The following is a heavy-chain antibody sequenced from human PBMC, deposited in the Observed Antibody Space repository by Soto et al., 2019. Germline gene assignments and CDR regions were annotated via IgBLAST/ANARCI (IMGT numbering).Heavy chain of an antibody. D-gene: IGHD3-16*01. J-gene: IGHJ6*02. Sequence: QGHLVESGGGVVQPGRSLRLSCAASGFTFSNYAMHWVRQAPGKGLEWVAVISYDGSNKYYADSVKGRFTISRDNSKNTLYLQMNSLRAEDTAVYYCARGTLGVAYYYGMDVWGQGTTVTVSS. CDR1: GFTFSNYA. CDR3: ARGTLGVAYYYGMDV. CDR2: ISYDGSNK. V-gene: IGHV3-30-3*01.